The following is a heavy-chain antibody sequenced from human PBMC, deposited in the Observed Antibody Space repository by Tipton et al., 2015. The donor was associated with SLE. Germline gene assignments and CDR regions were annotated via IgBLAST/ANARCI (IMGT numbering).Heavy chain of an antibody. Sequence: TLSLTCTVSCGSISSGGYYWSWIRQHPGKGLEWIGYIYYSGSTYYHPSLKSRVTISVDTSKNQFSLKLSSVTAADTAVYYCARGLIQRWLGWFDPWGQGTLVTVSS. D-gene: IGHD5-18*01. CDR1: CGSISSGGYY. CDR2: IYYSGST. V-gene: IGHV4-31*03. J-gene: IGHJ5*02. CDR3: ARGLIQRWLGWFDP.